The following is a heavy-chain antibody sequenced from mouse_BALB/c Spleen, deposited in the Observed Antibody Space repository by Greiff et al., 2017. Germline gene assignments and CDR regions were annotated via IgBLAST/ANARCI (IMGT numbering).Heavy chain of an antibody. CDR2: INPGSGGT. Sequence: QVQLQQSGAELVRPGTSVKVSCKASGYAFTNYLIEWVKQRPGQGLEWIGVINPGSGGTNYNEKFKGKATLTADKSSSTAYMQLSSLTSDDSAVYFCARLGEYGNYGGYFDVWGAGTTVTVSS. V-gene: IGHV1-54*01. CDR1: GYAFTNYL. D-gene: IGHD2-10*02. CDR3: ARLGEYGNYGGYFDV. J-gene: IGHJ1*01.